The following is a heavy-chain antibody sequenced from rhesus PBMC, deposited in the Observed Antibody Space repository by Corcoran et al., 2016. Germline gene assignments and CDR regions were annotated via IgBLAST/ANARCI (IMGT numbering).Heavy chain of an antibody. Sequence: QLQLQESGPGLVKPSETLSVTCAVSGGSISSGFWSWIRQAPGKGLEWIGKIHGRPPTPNQYNPSLKSRVILSLDTSKNQFSLKLISVTAADTAVYYCERGFSTLDVWGPGVLVTVSS. V-gene: IGHV4-169*01. CDR2: IHGRPPTPN. CDR3: ERGFSTLDV. CDR1: GGSISSGF. D-gene: IGHD2-15*01. J-gene: IGHJ5-1*01.